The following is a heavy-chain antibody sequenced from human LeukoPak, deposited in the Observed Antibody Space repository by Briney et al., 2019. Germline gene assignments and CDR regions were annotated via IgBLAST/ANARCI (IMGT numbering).Heavy chain of an antibody. J-gene: IGHJ5*02. CDR3: ATQGGYSSSWYWFDP. Sequence: SSETLSLTCTVSGGSISSYYWSWIRQPAGKGLEWIGRIYTSGSTNYNPSLKSRVTMSVDTSKNQFSLKLSSVTAADTAVYYCATQGGYSSSWYWFDPGGQGTLVTVSS. CDR2: IYTSGST. CDR1: GGSISSYY. D-gene: IGHD6-13*01. V-gene: IGHV4-4*07.